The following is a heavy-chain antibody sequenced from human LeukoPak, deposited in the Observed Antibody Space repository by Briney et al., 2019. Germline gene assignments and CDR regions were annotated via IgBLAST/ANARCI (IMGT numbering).Heavy chain of an antibody. Sequence: GGSLRPSCVASGFSFSGDEMNWVRQAPGKGLECISYISSSGSTIYYADSVKGRFTISRDNAKNSLYLKMNSLRAEDTAVYYCARAYGSGSFDDAFDIWGQGTMVTVSS. V-gene: IGHV3-48*03. CDR1: GFSFSGDE. D-gene: IGHD3-10*01. CDR2: ISSSGSTI. CDR3: ARAYGSGSFDDAFDI. J-gene: IGHJ3*02.